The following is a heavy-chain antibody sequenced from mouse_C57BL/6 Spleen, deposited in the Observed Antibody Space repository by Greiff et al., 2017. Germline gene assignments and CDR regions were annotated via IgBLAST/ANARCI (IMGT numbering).Heavy chain of an antibody. CDR1: GYTFTSYW. J-gene: IGHJ1*03. CDR3: TRSLPTVVAPFDV. Sequence: VHVKQSGTVLARPGASVKMSCKTSGYTFTSYWMHWVKQRPGQGLEWIGAIYPGNSDTSYNQKFKGKAKLTAVTSASTAYMELSSLTNEDSAVYYCTRSLPTVVAPFDVWGTGTTVTVSS. D-gene: IGHD1-1*01. CDR2: IYPGNSDT. V-gene: IGHV1-5*01.